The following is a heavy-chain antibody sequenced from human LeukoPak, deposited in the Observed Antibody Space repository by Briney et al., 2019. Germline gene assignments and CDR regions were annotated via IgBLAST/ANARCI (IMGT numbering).Heavy chain of an antibody. CDR1: GGTFSSYA. CDR3: ARDGSRVPNPYCSSTSCHDAFDI. CDR2: IIPIFGTA. D-gene: IGHD2-2*01. V-gene: IGHV1-69*01. Sequence: SVKVSCKASGGTFSSYAISWVRQAPGQGLEWMGVIIPIFGTANYAQKFQGRVTITADESTSTAYMELSSLRSEDTAVYYCARDGSRVPNPYCSSTSCHDAFDIWGQGTMVTVSS. J-gene: IGHJ3*02.